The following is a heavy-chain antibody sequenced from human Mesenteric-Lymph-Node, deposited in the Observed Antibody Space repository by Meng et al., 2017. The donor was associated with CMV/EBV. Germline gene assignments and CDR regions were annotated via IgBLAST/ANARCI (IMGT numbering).Heavy chain of an antibody. D-gene: IGHD3-22*01. CDR3: ARGYDSSGYSRGRYYGMDV. CDR1: GGSISSGGYY. V-gene: IGHV4-31*03. Sequence: SETLSLTCTVSGGSISSGGYYWSWIRQHPGKGLEWIGYIYYSGSTYYNPSLKSRVTISVDTSKNLFSLKLSSVTAADTAVYYCARGYDSSGYSRGRYYGMDVWGQGTTVTVS. J-gene: IGHJ6*02. CDR2: IYYSGST.